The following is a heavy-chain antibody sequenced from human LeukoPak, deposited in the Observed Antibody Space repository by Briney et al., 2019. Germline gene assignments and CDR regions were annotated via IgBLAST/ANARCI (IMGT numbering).Heavy chain of an antibody. Sequence: SETLSLTCTVSGGSISSYYWSWIRQPAGKGLEWIGRIYTSGSTNYNPSLKSRVTMSVDTSKNQFSLKLSSVTAADTAVYYCARETLGYCSGGSCYSGAGVDWGQGTLVTVSS. J-gene: IGHJ4*02. D-gene: IGHD2-15*01. CDR1: GGSISSYY. V-gene: IGHV4-4*07. CDR2: IYTSGST. CDR3: ARETLGYCSGGSCYSGAGVD.